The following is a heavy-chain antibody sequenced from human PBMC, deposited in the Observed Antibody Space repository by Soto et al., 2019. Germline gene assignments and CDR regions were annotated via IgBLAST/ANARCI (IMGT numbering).Heavy chain of an antibody. J-gene: IGHJ4*02. Sequence: TVSGGSISTYYWSWIRQPPGQGLEWIGYVYYTGNTNYNPSLKSRVSISLDTSKTQFSLELTSVTAADTAVYYCARDLDYWGQGTLVTVSS. CDR2: VYYTGNT. CDR3: ARDLDY. CDR1: GGSISTYY. V-gene: IGHV4-59*01.